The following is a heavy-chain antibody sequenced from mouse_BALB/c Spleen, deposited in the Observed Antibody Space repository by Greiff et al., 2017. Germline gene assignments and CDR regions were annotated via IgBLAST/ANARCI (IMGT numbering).Heavy chain of an antibody. D-gene: IGHD1-1*01. CDR2: ISSGGST. J-gene: IGHJ4*01. CDR3: ARGLYYYGSSLYAMDY. CDR1: GFTFSSYA. V-gene: IGHV5-6-5*01. Sequence: EVQVVESGGGLVKPGGSLKLSCAASGFTFSSYAMSWVRQTPEKRLEWVASISSGGSTYYPDSVKGRFTISRDNARNILYLQMSSLRSEDTAMYYCARGLYYYGSSLYAMDYWGQGTSVTVSS.